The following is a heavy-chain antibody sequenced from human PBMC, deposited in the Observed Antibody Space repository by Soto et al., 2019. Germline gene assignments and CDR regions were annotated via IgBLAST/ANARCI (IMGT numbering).Heavy chain of an antibody. J-gene: IGHJ6*02. CDR1: GFTFSDYA. CDR2: TRSNGEYT. Sequence: PGGSLRLSCAGSGFTFSDYAMTWIRQAPGKGLEWVSTTRSNGEYTYYGDSAKGRFTVSRDNSKNTLYLEMSSLRAEDTAVYYCAKDSRSVAVSAARARGMDFWGQGTTVTVSS. CDR3: AKDSRSVAVSAARARGMDF. D-gene: IGHD2-2*01. V-gene: IGHV3-23*01.